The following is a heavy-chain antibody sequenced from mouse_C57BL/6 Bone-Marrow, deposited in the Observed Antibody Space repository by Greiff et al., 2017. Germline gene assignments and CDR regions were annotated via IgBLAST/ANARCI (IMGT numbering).Heavy chain of an antibody. CDR3: ARLGLYYFDY. CDR2: ISSGGSYT. V-gene: IGHV5-6*01. J-gene: IGHJ2*01. Sequence: EVMLVESGGDLVKPGGSLKLSCAASGFTFSSYGMSWVRQTPDKRLEWVATISSGGSYTYYPDSVKGRFTISRDNAKNTLYLQMSSLKSEDTAMYYCARLGLYYFDYWGQGTTLTVSS. CDR1: GFTFSSYG.